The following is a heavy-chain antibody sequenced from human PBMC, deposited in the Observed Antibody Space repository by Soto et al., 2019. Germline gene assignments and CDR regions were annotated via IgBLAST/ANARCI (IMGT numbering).Heavy chain of an antibody. CDR2: IYYSGST. CDR1: GGSISSSSYY. V-gene: IGHV4-39*02. J-gene: IGHJ4*02. CDR3: ARLSPKHALDY. Sequence: SETLSLTCTVSGGSISSSSYYWDWIRQPPGKGLEWIGTIYYSGSTNYNPSLKSRVTISVDTSKNHFSLKVTSVTAADTAVYFCARLSPKHALDYWGQGTLVT.